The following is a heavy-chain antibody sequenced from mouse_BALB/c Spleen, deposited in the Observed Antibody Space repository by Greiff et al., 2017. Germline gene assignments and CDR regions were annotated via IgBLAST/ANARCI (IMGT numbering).Heavy chain of an antibody. V-gene: IGHV1-7*01. J-gene: IGHJ2*01. CDR1: GYTFTSYW. CDR2: INPSTGYT. Sequence: QVHVKQSGAELAKPGASVKMSCKASGYTFTSYWMHWVKQRPGQGLEWIGYINPSTGYTEYNQKFKDKATLTADKSSSTAYMQLSSLTSEDSAVYYCARKMVTASCFDYWGQGTTLTVSS. D-gene: IGHD2-2*01. CDR3: ARKMVTASCFDY.